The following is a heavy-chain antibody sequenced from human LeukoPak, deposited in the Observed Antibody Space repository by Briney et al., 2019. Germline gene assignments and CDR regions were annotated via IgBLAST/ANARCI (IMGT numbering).Heavy chain of an antibody. CDR1: GYSISSGYY. CDR3: AKSARTVAYCSGGSCYYDY. Sequence: SETLSLTCTVSGYSISSGYYWGWLRPPPGKGLEWIGSIYHSGSTYYNPSLKSQVTISVDTSKNQFSLKLTSVTAADTAVYYCAKSARTVAYCSGGSCYYDYWGQGTLVTVSS. D-gene: IGHD2-15*01. V-gene: IGHV4-38-2*02. CDR2: IYHSGST. J-gene: IGHJ4*02.